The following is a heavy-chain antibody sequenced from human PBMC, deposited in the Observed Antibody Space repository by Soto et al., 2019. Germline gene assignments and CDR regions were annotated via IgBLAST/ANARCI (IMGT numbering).Heavy chain of an antibody. CDR1: GYTFTSYD. Sequence: GASVKVSCKASGYTFTSYDINRVRQATGQGLEWMGWMNPNSGNTGYPQKFQGRVTMTRNTPISTAYMELSSLRFEDTAVYYCARSPPRVERNNYAGGWFDPWGQGTLVTVSS. CDR3: ARSPPRVERNNYAGGWFDP. D-gene: IGHD4-4*01. V-gene: IGHV1-8*01. J-gene: IGHJ5*02. CDR2: MNPNSGNT.